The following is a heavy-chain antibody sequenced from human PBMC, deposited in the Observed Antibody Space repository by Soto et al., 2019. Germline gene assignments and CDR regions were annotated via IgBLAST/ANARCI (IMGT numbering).Heavy chain of an antibody. CDR3: ARGVLGPGDYYYGMDV. J-gene: IGHJ6*02. CDR2: IGTAGDT. V-gene: IGHV3-13*01. Sequence: EVQLVESGGGLVRPGGSLRLSCAASGFNFISYDIHRVRQATGKGLEWVSGIGTAGDTYYPGSVEGRFIMSRENAKNSVYLEMNSLRAGDTAVYYCARGVLGPGDYYYGMDVWGQGTTVTVFS. CDR1: GFNFISYD. D-gene: IGHD2-8*02.